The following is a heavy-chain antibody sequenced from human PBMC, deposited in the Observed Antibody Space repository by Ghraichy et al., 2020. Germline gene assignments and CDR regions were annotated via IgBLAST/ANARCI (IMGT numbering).Heavy chain of an antibody. Sequence: GGSLRLSCSASGFIFSSYAMHWVRQAPGKGLEYVSVISSNGGNTYYADSVKGRFTISRDNSKNTLFLQMSSLRAEDTAVYYCVKDSVTGDWYFDLWGRGTLVTVSS. V-gene: IGHV3-64D*06. D-gene: IGHD7-27*01. CDR3: VKDSVTGDWYFDL. CDR1: GFIFSSYA. J-gene: IGHJ2*01. CDR2: ISSNGGNT.